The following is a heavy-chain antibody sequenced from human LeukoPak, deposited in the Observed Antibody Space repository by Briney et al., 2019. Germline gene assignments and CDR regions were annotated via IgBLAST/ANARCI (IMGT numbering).Heavy chain of an antibody. CDR1: GGSISRSNYY. CDR2: IYYSGTT. CDR3: ARVEEGIRGIVASGEIDY. V-gene: IGHV4-39*07. Sequence: SETLSLTCSVSGGSISRSNYYWAWIRQPPGKGLEWIGSIYYSGTTYYNLSLKSRVTISVDTSKNQFSLKLSSVTAADTAVYYCARVEEGIRGIVASGEIDYWGQGTLVTVSS. D-gene: IGHD1-26*01. J-gene: IGHJ4*02.